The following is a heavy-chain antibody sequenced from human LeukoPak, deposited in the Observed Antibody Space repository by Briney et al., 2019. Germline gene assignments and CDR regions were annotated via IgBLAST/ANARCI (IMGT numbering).Heavy chain of an antibody. J-gene: IGHJ2*01. Sequence: GESLRLSWAASGFTFSSYGISWVRQPPGKGLEWVSAIIGSGGSTYYADSVKGRFTISRDNSKNTLYLQMNSLRAEDTAVYYCAKNACRGYSGYDCWYFDLWGRGTLVTVSS. CDR3: AKNACRGYSGYDCWYFDL. CDR2: IIGSGGST. CDR1: GFTFSSYG. D-gene: IGHD5-12*01. V-gene: IGHV3-23*01.